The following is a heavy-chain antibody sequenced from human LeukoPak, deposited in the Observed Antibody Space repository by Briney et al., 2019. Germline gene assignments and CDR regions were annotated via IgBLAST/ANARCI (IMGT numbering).Heavy chain of an antibody. V-gene: IGHV1-69*13. CDR3: ARDPRKYSSSWYRSAYYYYGMDV. Sequence: ASVKVSCKASRGTFSSYAISWVRQAPGQGLEWMGGIIPIFGTANYAQKFQGRVTITADESTSTAYMELSSLRSEDTAVYYCARDPRKYSSSWYRSAYYYYGMDVWGQGTTVTVSS. J-gene: IGHJ6*02. CDR2: IIPIFGTA. CDR1: RGTFSSYA. D-gene: IGHD6-13*01.